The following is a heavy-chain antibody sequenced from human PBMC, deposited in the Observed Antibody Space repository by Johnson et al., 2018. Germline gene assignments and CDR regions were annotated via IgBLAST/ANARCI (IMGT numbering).Heavy chain of an antibody. CDR1: GFTFSSYS. J-gene: IGHJ6*02. Sequence: VQLVESGGGLVKPGGSLRLSCAASGFTFSSYSMNWVRQAPGKGLEGVSSISSSSSYKYYADSVKGRFTISRDNAKNSLYLQMNSLRAEDTAVYYCARDLALSGLVYYYYYGMDVWGQGTTVTVSS. D-gene: IGHD3-10*01. V-gene: IGHV3-21*01. CDR2: ISSSSSYK. CDR3: ARDLALSGLVYYYYYGMDV.